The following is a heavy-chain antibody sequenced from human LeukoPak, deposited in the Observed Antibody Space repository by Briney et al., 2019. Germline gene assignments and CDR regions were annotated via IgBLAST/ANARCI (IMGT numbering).Heavy chain of an antibody. CDR2: ISDSGGST. D-gene: IGHD3-10*02. J-gene: IGHJ4*02. Sequence: GGSLRLSCVASGFTFSNYAMTWVRQAPGKGLEWVSGISDSGGSTYYADSVKGRFTISRDNSKNTLYLQMNSLRAEDTAVYYCASRQGLGWHYVNWGQGTLVTVSS. CDR1: GFTFSNYA. V-gene: IGHV3-23*01. CDR3: ASRQGLGWHYVN.